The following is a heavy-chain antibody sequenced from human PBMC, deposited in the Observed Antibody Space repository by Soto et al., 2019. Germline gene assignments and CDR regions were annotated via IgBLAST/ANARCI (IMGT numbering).Heavy chain of an antibody. J-gene: IGHJ6*02. D-gene: IGHD5-12*01. V-gene: IGHV3-30*18. CDR2: ISYDGSNK. Sequence: GGSLRLSCAASGFTFSSYGMHWVRQAPGKGLEWVAVISYDGSNKYYADSVKGRFTISRDNSKNTLYLQMNSLRAEDTAVYYCAKDYLSGYDKEYYYYYGMDVWGQGTTVTVSS. CDR1: GFTFSSYG. CDR3: AKDYLSGYDKEYYYYYGMDV.